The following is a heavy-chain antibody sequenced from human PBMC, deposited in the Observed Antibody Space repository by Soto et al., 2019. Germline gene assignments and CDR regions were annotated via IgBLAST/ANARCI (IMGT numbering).Heavy chain of an antibody. CDR3: AIFLREVDTAMIPGAY. D-gene: IGHD5-18*01. CDR2: ISFDGSNK. J-gene: IGHJ4*02. Sequence: QVELVESGGGVVQPGGSLRLSCAASGFTFSNYGLHWVRQAPGKGLEWAAVISFDGSNKYYADSMKGRFTVSRDNSKNTLYLQMTSLRTEDTAMYYCAIFLREVDTAMIPGAYCGQGTLVTVSS. V-gene: IGHV3-30*03. CDR1: GFTFSNYG.